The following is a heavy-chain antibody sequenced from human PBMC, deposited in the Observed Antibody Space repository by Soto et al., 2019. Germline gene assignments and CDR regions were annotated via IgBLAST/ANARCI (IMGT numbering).Heavy chain of an antibody. CDR2: IIPIFGTA. D-gene: IGHD3-22*01. CDR1: GGTFSSYA. V-gene: IGHV1-69*01. Sequence: QVQLVQSGAEVKKPGSSVKVSCKASGGTFSSYAISWVRQAPGQGLEWMGGIIPIFGTANYAQTFQGRVTITADESTSTAYLELSSLRSEDTAVYYCAAEYYDSSGYYYVAYWGQVTLVTVAS. CDR3: AAEYYDSSGYYYVAY. J-gene: IGHJ4*02.